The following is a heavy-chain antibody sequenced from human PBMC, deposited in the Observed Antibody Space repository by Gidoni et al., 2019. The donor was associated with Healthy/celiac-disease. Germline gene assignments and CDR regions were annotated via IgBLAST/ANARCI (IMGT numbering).Heavy chain of an antibody. J-gene: IGHJ4*02. V-gene: IGHV3-21*01. CDR1: GFTFSSYS. CDR3: ARSGWVRYFDY. D-gene: IGHD1-26*01. CDR2: ISSSSSYI. Sequence: EVQLVESGGGLVKSGGSLRVSCAAFGFTFSSYSMNWVRQAPGKGLELVSSISSSSSYIYYADSVKGRFTISRDNAKNSLYLQMNSLRAEDTAVYYCARSGWVRYFDYWGQGTLVTVSS.